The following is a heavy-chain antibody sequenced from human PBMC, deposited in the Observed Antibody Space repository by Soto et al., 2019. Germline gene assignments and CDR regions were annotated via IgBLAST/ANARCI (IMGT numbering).Heavy chain of an antibody. V-gene: IGHV3-23*01. Sequence: GGYLRLSCAASGFTFSSYAMSWVRQAPGEGLEWVSAISGSGGSTYYADSVKGRFTISRDNSKNALYLQMNSLRAEDTAVYYCAKGIITIFGVVMYVGAQPYYFDYWGHGT. CDR1: GFTFSSYA. J-gene: IGHJ4*01. D-gene: IGHD3-3*01. CDR2: ISGSGGST. CDR3: AKGIITIFGVVMYVGAQPYYFDY.